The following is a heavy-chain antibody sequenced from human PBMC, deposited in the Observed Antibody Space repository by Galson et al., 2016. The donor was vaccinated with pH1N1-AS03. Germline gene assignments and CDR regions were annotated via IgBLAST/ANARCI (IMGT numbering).Heavy chain of an antibody. CDR1: GFSLSNYW. CDR3: ARLPRGPWRFYY. CDR2: INKDGSEK. D-gene: IGHD3-10*01. J-gene: IGHJ4*02. V-gene: IGHV3-7*01. Sequence: SLRLSCAVSGFSLSNYWMTWVRQAPGKGLEWAANINKDGSEKSYVDSVKGRFTISRDTAKNSVFLQMNSVRVEDRAVYYCARLPRGPWRFYYWGQGTLVTVSS.